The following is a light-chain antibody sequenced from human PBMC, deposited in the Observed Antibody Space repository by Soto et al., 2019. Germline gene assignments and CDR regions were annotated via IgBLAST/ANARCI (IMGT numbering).Light chain of an antibody. CDR2: DAS. V-gene: IGKV1-5*01. J-gene: IGKJ1*01. Sequence: DIQMTQSPSTLSASLGDRVTITCRASRKIAGWLAWYHQRPGKPPRLLMYDASTLETGVPSRFSGGGSGTEFTLTISSLQPDDNATYYCQHCDTYWAFGQGTKVEVE. CDR3: QHCDTYWA. CDR1: RKIAGW.